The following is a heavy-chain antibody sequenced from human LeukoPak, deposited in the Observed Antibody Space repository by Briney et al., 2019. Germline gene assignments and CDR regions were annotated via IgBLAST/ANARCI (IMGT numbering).Heavy chain of an antibody. CDR3: AAATRLVGAIGWFDP. V-gene: IGHV1-2*02. CDR2: INPNSGGT. J-gene: IGHJ5*02. D-gene: IGHD1-26*01. CDR1: GYTFTGHY. Sequence: GASVKVSCKASGYTFTGHYLHWVRQAPGQGLEWMGWINPNSGGTNYAQKFQGRVTMTTDTSTSTAYMELRSLRSDDTAVYYCAAATRLVGAIGWFDPWGQGTLVTVSS.